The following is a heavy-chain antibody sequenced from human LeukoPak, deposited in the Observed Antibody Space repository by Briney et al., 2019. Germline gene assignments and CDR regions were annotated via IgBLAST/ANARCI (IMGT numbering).Heavy chain of an antibody. J-gene: IGHJ4*02. CDR3: ARASHYHGLISPFEF. V-gene: IGHV1-2*02. CDR2: INPNSGDT. D-gene: IGHD3-16*01. Sequence: GASVKVSCKASGYTFTVDYMHWVRQAPGQGLEWMGWINPNSGDTNYAQKFQGRVTMTRDTSISTAYMELSRLRSDDTAVYYCARASHYHGLISPFEFWGQGTLVTVSS. CDR1: GYTFTVDY.